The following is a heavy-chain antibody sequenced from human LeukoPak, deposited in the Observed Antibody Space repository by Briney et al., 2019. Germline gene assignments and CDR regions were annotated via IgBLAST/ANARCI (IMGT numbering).Heavy chain of an antibody. J-gene: IGHJ4*02. CDR3: ARDPTTGETTASY. CDR1: GGTFSSYA. Sequence: SVKVSCKASGGTFSSYAISWVRQAPGQGLEWMGRIIPILGIANYAQKFQGRVTITADKSTSTAYMELSSLRSEDTAVYYCARDPTTGETTASYWGQGTLVTVSS. CDR2: IIPILGIA. V-gene: IGHV1-69*04. D-gene: IGHD4-17*01.